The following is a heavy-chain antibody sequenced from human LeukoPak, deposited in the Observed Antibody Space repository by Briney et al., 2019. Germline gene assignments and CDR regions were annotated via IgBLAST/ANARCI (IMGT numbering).Heavy chain of an antibody. Sequence: SVKVSCKASGGTFNSYAISWVRRAPGQGFEWMGGFIPIFGTANYAQKFQGRVMITADESTSTAYMDLNSLRSEDTAVYYCARSPPGLIYMDVWGKGTTVSVSS. J-gene: IGHJ6*03. D-gene: IGHD2-8*01. CDR2: FIPIFGTA. CDR3: ARSPPGLIYMDV. CDR1: GGTFNSYA. V-gene: IGHV1-69*13.